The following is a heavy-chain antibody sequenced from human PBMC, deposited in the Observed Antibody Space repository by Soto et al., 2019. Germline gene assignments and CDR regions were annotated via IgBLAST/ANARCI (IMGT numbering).Heavy chain of an antibody. Sequence: SETRSRTCSVSGGCVRSGRYYWTWIRQPPGKGLEWIGYIYQSGSTNYNASLKSRVTISIDTSKNQFFLKLNSVTAADTAVYYCASDSSRRHHYGGQGTLVTVSS. CDR3: ASDSSRRHHY. CDR2: IYQSGST. V-gene: IGHV4-61*01. D-gene: IGHD2-2*01. CDR1: GGCVRSGRYY. J-gene: IGHJ4*02.